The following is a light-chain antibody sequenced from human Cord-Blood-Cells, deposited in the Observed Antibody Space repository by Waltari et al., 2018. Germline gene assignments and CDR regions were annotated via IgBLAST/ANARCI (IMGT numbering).Light chain of an antibody. V-gene: IGLV1-47*01. CDR1: SSNIGSNY. J-gene: IGLJ2*01. CDR2: RNT. CDR3: SSYTSSSTLV. Sequence: QSVLTQPPSASGTPGQRVTISCSGSSSNIGSNYVYWYQQLPGTAPKLLIYRNTQRPSGVPDRFSGSKSGTSASLAISGLRSEDEADYYCSSYTSSSTLVFGGGTKLTVL.